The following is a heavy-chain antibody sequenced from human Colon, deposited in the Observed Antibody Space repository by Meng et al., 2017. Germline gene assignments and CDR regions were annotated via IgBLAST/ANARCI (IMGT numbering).Heavy chain of an antibody. Sequence: QAQLVGFGGGVVQPGGSLLVSCAASGFSFSTYGMHWVRQAPGKGLEWLAVIWYDGSNKYYADSVKGRFTVSRDNPKNTVYLQMNSLRAEDTAVYYCARDDGVNSAVYWGQGTLVTVSS. CDR1: GFSFSTYG. V-gene: IGHV3-33*01. D-gene: IGHD4-23*01. CDR3: ARDDGVNSAVY. CDR2: IWYDGSNK. J-gene: IGHJ4*02.